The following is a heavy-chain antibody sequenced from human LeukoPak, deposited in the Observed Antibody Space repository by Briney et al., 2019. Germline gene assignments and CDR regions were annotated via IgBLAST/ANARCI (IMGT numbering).Heavy chain of an antibody. CDR2: IIPIFGTA. CDR1: GYTFTSFY. V-gene: IGHV1-69*13. Sequence: ASVKVSCKASGYTFTSFYMHWVRQAPEQGLEWMGGIIPIFGTANYAQKFQGRVTITADESTSTAYMELSSLRSEDTAVYYCARKIVVVPAAIQRVWFGEHRDYYYYGMDVWGQGTTVTVSS. J-gene: IGHJ6*02. D-gene: IGHD2-2*01. CDR3: ARKIVVVPAAIQRVWFGEHRDYYYYGMDV.